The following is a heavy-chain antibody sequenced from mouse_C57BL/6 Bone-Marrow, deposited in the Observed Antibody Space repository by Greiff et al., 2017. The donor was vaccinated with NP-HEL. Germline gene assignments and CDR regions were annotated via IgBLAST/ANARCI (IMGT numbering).Heavy chain of an antibody. J-gene: IGHJ2*01. CDR1: GYAFSSSW. V-gene: IGHV1-82*01. D-gene: IGHD1-1*02. CDR2: IYPGDGDT. CDR3: ARERRWLDY. Sequence: QVQLKESGPELVKPGASVKISCKASGYAFSSSWMNWVKQRPGKGLEWIGRIYPGDGDTNYNGKFKGKATLTADKSSSTAYMQLSSLTSEDSAVYFCARERRWLDYWGQGTTLTVSS.